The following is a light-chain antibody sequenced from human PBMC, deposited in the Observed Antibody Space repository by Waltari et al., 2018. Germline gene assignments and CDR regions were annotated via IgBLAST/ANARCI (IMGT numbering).Light chain of an antibody. CDR3: QQSHSIPIT. CDR1: QSISNH. CDR2: AAS. J-gene: IGKJ5*01. V-gene: IGKV1-39*01. Sequence: EIQMTQSPSSLSASVGDRVTITCRASQSISNHLNWYQQKPGKAPHLLIYAASNLQSGVPSRFSGSGSGTDFTLTISSLQPEGFATYNCQQSHSIPITFGQGTRLEIK.